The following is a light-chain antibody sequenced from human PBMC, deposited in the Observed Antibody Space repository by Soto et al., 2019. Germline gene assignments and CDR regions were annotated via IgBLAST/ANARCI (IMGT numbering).Light chain of an antibody. CDR1: SSDVGTYNL. J-gene: IGLJ1*01. CDR2: EGS. V-gene: IGLV2-23*01. Sequence: QSELTQPASVSGSPGQSITSSCTGTSSDVGTYNLVSWYQQHPGKAPKLMIYEGSKRPSGVSNRFSGSKSGNTASLTISGLQAEDEADYYCCSYAGSSTFYVFGSGTKVTVL. CDR3: CSYAGSSTFYV.